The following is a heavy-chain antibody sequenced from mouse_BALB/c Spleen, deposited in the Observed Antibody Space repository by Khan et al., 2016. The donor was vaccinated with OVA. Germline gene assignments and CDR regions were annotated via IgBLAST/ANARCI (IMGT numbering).Heavy chain of an antibody. V-gene: IGHV1-7*01. CDR2: INPTSGYP. CDR3: ARDRIDY. J-gene: IGHJ2*01. Sequence: VQLQQSGAELAKPGASVKMSCKASGYTFTSYWMHWIKQRPGQGLEWIGYINPTSGYPAYNQKFKDKATLTADKSSSTAYMQLSSLTSDDSAVYYSARDRIDYWGQGTALTVSA. CDR1: GYTFTSYW.